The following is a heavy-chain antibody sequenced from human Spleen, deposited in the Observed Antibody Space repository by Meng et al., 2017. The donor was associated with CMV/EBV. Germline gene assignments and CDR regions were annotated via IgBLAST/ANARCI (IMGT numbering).Heavy chain of an antibody. CDR1: GFTFSSYS. CDR3: ARGPSSNNYYDFWSGYPDY. V-gene: IGHV3-21*01. CDR2: ISSSSSYI. Sequence: GESLKISCAASGFTFSSYSMSWVRQAPGKGLEWVSCISSSSSYIYYADSVKGQFTISRDSSKNTLYLQMNSLRAEDTAVYYCARGPSSNNYYDFWSGYPDYWGQGTLVTVSS. J-gene: IGHJ4*02. D-gene: IGHD3-3*01.